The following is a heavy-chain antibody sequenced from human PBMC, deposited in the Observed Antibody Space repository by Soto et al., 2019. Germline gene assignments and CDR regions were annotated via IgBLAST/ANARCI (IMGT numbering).Heavy chain of an antibody. CDR2: IKQDGSEK. J-gene: IGHJ4*02. V-gene: IGHV3-7*03. CDR3: ARDHYYGSGSFDY. CDR1: GFTFSSYW. Sequence: GGSLRLSCAASGFTFSSYWMSWVRQAPGKGLEWVANIKQDGSEKYYVDSVKGRFTISRDNAKNSLYLQMNSLRAEDTAVYYCARDHYYGSGSFDYWGQGTLVTVSS. D-gene: IGHD3-10*01.